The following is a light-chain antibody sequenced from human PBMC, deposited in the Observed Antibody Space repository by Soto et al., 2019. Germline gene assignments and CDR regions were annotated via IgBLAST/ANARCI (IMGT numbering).Light chain of an antibody. V-gene: IGLV2-23*03. CDR3: CSYAGTNTVHVV. CDR1: SSDVGSYNL. CDR2: EGS. Sequence: QPVLTQPASGSGSPGQSITISCTGTSSDVGSYNLVSWYQQHPGKAPKLMIYEGSKRPSGVSNRFSGSKSGNTASLTISGLQAEDEADYYCCSYAGTNTVHVVFGGGTKLTVL. J-gene: IGLJ2*01.